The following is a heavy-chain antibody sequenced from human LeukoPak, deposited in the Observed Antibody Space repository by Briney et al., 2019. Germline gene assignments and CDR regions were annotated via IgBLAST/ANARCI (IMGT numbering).Heavy chain of an antibody. Sequence: QPGGSLRLSCAASGFTFSSYWMHWVRQGPGKGLVRVSGINSDGSTTSYADSVKGRFTISRDNAENTLYVEMNSLRAEDTAVYYCARGGISGYYYVLARWGQGTLVTVSS. D-gene: IGHD3-22*01. CDR1: GFTFSSYW. CDR2: INSDGSTT. J-gene: IGHJ4*02. CDR3: ARGGISGYYYVLAR. V-gene: IGHV3-74*01.